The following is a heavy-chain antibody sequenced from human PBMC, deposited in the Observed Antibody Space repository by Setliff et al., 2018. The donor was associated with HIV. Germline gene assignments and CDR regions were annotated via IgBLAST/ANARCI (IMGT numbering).Heavy chain of an antibody. CDR3: ARGTTLNVVPDAFDI. D-gene: IGHD4-17*01. CDR2: INQSGNT. V-gene: IGHV4-34*01. Sequence: SETLSLTCTVYGGSFSGYYWSWIRQPPGMGLEWIGEINQSGNTNYNPSLKSRVTISADPSKNQISLRLNSLTAADTAVYYCARGTTLNVVPDAFDIWGQGTMVTVSS. J-gene: IGHJ3*02. CDR1: GGSFSGYY.